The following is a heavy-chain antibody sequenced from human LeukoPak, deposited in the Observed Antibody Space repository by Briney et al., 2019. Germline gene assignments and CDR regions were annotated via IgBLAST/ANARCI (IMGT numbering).Heavy chain of an antibody. D-gene: IGHD3-10*01. CDR3: ARSRTVRGVIIPPPIDY. Sequence: SETLSLTCTVSGGSVSSGSYYWSWIRQPPGKGLEWIGYIYYSGSTNYNPSLKSRVTISVDTSKNQFSLKLSSVTAADTAVYYCARSRTVRGVIIPPPIDYWGQGTLVTVSS. CDR1: GGSVSSGSYY. CDR2: IYYSGST. V-gene: IGHV4-61*01. J-gene: IGHJ4*02.